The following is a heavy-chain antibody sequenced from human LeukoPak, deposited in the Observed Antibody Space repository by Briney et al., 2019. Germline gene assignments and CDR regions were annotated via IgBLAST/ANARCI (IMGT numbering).Heavy chain of an antibody. V-gene: IGHV4-59*08. CDR1: GGSISNYD. CDR3: ARRGPPWWDY. CDR2: INNGGGT. D-gene: IGHD2-15*01. J-gene: IGHJ4*02. Sequence: KASETLSLTCTVSGGSISNYDWNWIRQPPGKGLEWIGYINNGGGTSFNPSLQSRVTMSLDTSRNQFSLTLRTVTAADTAVYYCARRGPPWWDYWGQGTLVTVSS.